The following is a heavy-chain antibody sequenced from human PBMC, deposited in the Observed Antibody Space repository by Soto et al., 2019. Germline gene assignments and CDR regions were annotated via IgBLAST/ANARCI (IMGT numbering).Heavy chain of an antibody. CDR1: GGSISSGGYY. CDR2: IYYSGST. Sequence: QVQLQESGPGLVKPSQTLSLTCTVSGGSISSGGYYWSWIRQHPGKGLEWIGYIYYSGSTYYNPSLKSLVTISVNTSKNQFSLKLSSVTAADTAVYYCARYSAIAAAGNYYFDYWGQGTLVTVSS. J-gene: IGHJ4*02. V-gene: IGHV4-31*01. CDR3: ARYSAIAAAGNYYFDY. D-gene: IGHD6-13*01.